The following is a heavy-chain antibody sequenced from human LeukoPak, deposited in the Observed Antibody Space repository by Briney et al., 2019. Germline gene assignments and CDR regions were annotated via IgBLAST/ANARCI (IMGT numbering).Heavy chain of an antibody. CDR2: ISWNSGSI. CDR3: AKDTDYDSSGGFDY. V-gene: IGHV3-9*03. D-gene: IGHD3-22*01. J-gene: IGHJ4*02. CDR1: GFTFSSYG. Sequence: GGSLRLSCAASGFTFSSYGMHWVRRAPGKGLEWVSGISWNSGSIGYADSVKGRFTISRDNAKNSLYLQMNSLRAEDMALYYCAKDTDYDSSGGFDYWGQGTLVTVSS.